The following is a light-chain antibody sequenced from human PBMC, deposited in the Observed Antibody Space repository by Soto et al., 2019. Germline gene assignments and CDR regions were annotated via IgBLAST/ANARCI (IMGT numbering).Light chain of an antibody. CDR2: GVT. CDR3: SSFTSTYFYV. J-gene: IGLJ1*01. Sequence: QSALTQPGSVCGYLGVSVVLFCTGSGGGIGAYNYASWYQQDPGKAPKLIIYGVTHRPSGVSSRFSASKSAYTAYLTSSAFQAEDEADYCCSSFTSTYFYVCGPDTMVTVL. V-gene: IGLV2-14*01. CDR1: GGGIGAYNY.